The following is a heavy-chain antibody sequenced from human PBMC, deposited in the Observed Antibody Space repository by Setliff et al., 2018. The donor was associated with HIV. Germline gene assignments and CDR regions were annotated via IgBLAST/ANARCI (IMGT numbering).Heavy chain of an antibody. Sequence: PSETLSLTCTVSGGSIRSSSYYWGWLRQPTWKGLELIGSIYCTGTTYYHPSLESRVTLSVDLSRNQFSLRLTSVTAADRGVYYGDRHSDSSSWPPGGYYHYMDGWGKGTTVT. CDR1: GGSIRSSSYY. J-gene: IGHJ6*03. CDR2: IYCTGTT. V-gene: IGHV4-39*01. D-gene: IGHD6-13*01. CDR3: DRHSDSSSWPPGGYYHYMDG.